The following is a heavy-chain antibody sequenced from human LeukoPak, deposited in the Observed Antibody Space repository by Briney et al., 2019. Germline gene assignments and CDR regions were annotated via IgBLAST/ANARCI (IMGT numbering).Heavy chain of an antibody. CDR2: IYYSGST. CDR1: GDSISSGGYY. D-gene: IGHD3-22*01. CDR3: ARGVTGYYYTSYYFDY. J-gene: IGHJ4*02. Sequence: PSETLSLTCTVSGDSISSGGYYWSWIRQHPGKGLEWIGYIYYSGSTYYNPSLKSRVTISVDTSKNQFSLKLSSVTAADTAVYCCARGVTGYYYTSYYFDYWGQGTLVTVSS. V-gene: IGHV4-31*03.